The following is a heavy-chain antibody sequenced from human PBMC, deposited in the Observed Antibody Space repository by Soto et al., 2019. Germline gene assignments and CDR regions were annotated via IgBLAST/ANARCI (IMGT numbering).Heavy chain of an antibody. CDR3: ARCHRGLLCRLDY. Sequence: ASVKVSCKAGGYTFRDCYIQWVRQAPGQGLEYMGWISPKSGGAADAQKFRDRVTMTRDTSVNFAYLHLSSLKSDDTAVYCCARCHRGLLCRLDYWGQGTLVTVSS. CDR2: ISPKSGGA. V-gene: IGHV1-2*02. J-gene: IGHJ4*02. D-gene: IGHD2-21*01. CDR1: GYTFRDCY.